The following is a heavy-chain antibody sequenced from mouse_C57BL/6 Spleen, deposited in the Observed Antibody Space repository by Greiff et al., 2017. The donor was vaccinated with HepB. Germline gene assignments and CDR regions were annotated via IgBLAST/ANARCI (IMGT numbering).Heavy chain of an antibody. CDR2: ISDGGSYT. CDR3: ARDDYDYDGGFAY. J-gene: IGHJ3*01. V-gene: IGHV5-4*01. Sequence: EVMLVESGGGLVKPGGSLKLSCAASGFTFSSYAMSWVRQTPEKRLEWVATISDGGSYTYYPDNVKGRFTISRDNAKNNLYLQMSHLKSEDTAMYYCARDDYDYDGGFAYWGQGTLVTVSA. CDR1: GFTFSSYA. D-gene: IGHD2-4*01.